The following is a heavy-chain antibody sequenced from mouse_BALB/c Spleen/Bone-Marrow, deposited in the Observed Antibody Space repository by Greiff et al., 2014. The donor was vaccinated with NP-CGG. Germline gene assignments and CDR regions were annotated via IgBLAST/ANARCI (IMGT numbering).Heavy chain of an antibody. CDR2: INPDSSTI. V-gene: IGHV4-1*02. J-gene: IGHJ2*01. CDR3: ARQGYYGYSDY. CDR1: GFDFSRYW. Sequence: EVHLVESGGGLVQPGGSLKLFCAASGFDFSRYWMSWVRQAPGKGLEWIGEINPDSSTINYTPSLKDKFIISRDNAKNTLYLQMRKVRSEDTALYYCARQGYYGYSDYWGQGTTLTVSS. D-gene: IGHD1-2*01.